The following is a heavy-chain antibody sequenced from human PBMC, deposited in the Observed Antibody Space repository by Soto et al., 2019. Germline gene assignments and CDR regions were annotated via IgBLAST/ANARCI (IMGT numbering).Heavy chain of an antibody. V-gene: IGHV1-69*01. CDR2: IIPFFNTP. D-gene: IGHD2-21*01. CDR3: AAESAYGGNPLAFLY. Sequence: QVQLVQAGGEVKRPGSSVRVSCKASADTFSSYAISWVRQAPGQGLDWMGGIIPFFNTPNYAQKFQGRVTITADESTSTAYMDLSSLRSEDTDMYYCAAESAYGGNPLAFLYWGQGTLVTVSS. J-gene: IGHJ4*02. CDR1: ADTFSSYA.